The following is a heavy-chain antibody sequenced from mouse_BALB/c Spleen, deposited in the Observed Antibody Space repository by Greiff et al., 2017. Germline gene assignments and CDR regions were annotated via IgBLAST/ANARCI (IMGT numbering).Heavy chain of an antibody. CDR2: ISSGGSYT. CDR1: GFTFSSYG. V-gene: IGHV5-6*01. CDR3: ARQFGGYDGYCD. D-gene: IGHD2-3*01. Sequence: EVQVVESGGDLVKPGGSLKLSCAASGFTFSSYGMSWVRQTPDKRLEWVATISSGGSYTYYPDSVKGRFTISRDNAKNTLYLQMSSLKSEDTAMYYCARQFGGYDGYCDWGQGTTLTVSS. J-gene: IGHJ2*01.